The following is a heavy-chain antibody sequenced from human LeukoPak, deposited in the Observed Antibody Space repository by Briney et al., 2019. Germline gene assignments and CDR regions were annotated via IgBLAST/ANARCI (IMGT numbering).Heavy chain of an antibody. CDR3: ARHKSVMDYDY. D-gene: IGHD2-8*01. Sequence: SETLSLTCTVSGGSISSYYWSWIRQPPGKGLEWIGYIYYSGSTNYNPSLKSRVTISVDTSKNQFSLKLSSVTAADTAVYYCARHKSVMDYDYWGQGTLVTVSS. V-gene: IGHV4-59*08. J-gene: IGHJ4*02. CDR1: GGSISSYY. CDR2: IYYSGST.